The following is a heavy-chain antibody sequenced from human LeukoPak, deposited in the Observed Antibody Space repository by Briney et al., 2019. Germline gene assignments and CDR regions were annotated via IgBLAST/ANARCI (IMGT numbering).Heavy chain of an antibody. D-gene: IGHD4-23*01. CDR2: IHKHGGDR. V-gene: IGHV3-23*03. CDR1: GFTFSDYA. J-gene: IGHJ4*01. Sequence: AQPGASLRLSCAASGFTFSDYAMSWVRQAPGTGLEWVSLIHKHGGDRSYADSVKGRFTVSRENSKNTLWLQINSLRADDTAVYYCAKNEGWELPSYYFDYWGHGTLITVSS. CDR3: AKNEGWELPSYYFDY.